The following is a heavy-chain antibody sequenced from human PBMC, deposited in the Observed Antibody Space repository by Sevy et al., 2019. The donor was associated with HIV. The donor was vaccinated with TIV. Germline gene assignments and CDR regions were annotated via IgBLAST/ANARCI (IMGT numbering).Heavy chain of an antibody. Sequence: SETLSLTCTVSGYSISSGYYWGWIRQPRGKGLEWIGSMYHSGSTDYNPSLKSRVTISVDTSKNQFSLKLSSVTAADTAVSYCARGELYSGGGGYSSGGSCYSGLWFDPWGQGTLVTVSS. CDR1: GYSISSGYY. CDR2: MYHSGST. V-gene: IGHV4-38-2*02. CDR3: ARGELYSGGGGYSSGGSCYSGLWFDP. J-gene: IGHJ5*02. D-gene: IGHD2-15*01.